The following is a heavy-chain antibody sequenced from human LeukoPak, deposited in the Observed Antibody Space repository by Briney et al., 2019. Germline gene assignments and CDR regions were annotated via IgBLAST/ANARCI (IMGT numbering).Heavy chain of an antibody. Sequence: GASVKVSCKASGYTFTSYGISWVRQAPGQGLEWMGWISAYNGNTNYAQKLQGRVTMTTDTSTSTAYMELRSLRSDDTAVYYCARDLVTMVRGVIINTNWFDPWGQGTLVTVSS. J-gene: IGHJ5*02. CDR2: ISAYNGNT. CDR3: ARDLVTMVRGVIINTNWFDP. CDR1: GYTFTSYG. V-gene: IGHV1-18*01. D-gene: IGHD3-10*01.